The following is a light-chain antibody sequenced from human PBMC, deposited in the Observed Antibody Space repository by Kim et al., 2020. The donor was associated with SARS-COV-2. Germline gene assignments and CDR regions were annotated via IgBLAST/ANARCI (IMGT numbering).Light chain of an antibody. CDR2: AAS. CDR3: LQDYTFPLT. V-gene: IGKV1-6*01. CDR1: QAIRKD. Sequence: ASVGDRVTITCRASQAIRKDVGWYQQKPERAPKLLIFAASKLLSGVPSRFSGSGSGTDFTLTINSLQPEDFATYYCLQDYTFPLTFGGGTKVDIK. J-gene: IGKJ4*01.